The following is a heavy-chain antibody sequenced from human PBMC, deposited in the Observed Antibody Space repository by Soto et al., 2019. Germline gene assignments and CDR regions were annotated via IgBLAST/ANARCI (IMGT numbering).Heavy chain of an antibody. D-gene: IGHD6-19*01. CDR1: GIPFSRHW. CDR2: INEDGRER. Sequence: EVQLVESGGGLVQPGGSLRLSCAASGIPFSRHWMTWVRQAPGKGLEWVANINEDGRERFYVDAVKGRFTISRDNGKNSLFLQMTDLRAEDTAVYHCARVYRQWLADYYFDYWGQGTLVTVSS. J-gene: IGHJ4*02. CDR3: ARVYRQWLADYYFDY. V-gene: IGHV3-7*03.